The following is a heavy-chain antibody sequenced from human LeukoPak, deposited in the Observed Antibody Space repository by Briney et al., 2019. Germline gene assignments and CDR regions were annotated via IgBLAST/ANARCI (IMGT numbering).Heavy chain of an antibody. CDR2: VRRKVYGGTT. CDR1: GFTFSDST. Sequence: GGSLRLSCAASGFTFSDSTMSWYRQAPGKGLEWVGFVRRKVYGGTTEYAASVEGRFTISRDDSKSIAYLQMDSLKTEDTAVYYCTRGQGLYHWGQGTLVTVSS. V-gene: IGHV3-49*03. J-gene: IGHJ4*02. CDR3: TRGQGLYH. D-gene: IGHD2/OR15-2a*01.